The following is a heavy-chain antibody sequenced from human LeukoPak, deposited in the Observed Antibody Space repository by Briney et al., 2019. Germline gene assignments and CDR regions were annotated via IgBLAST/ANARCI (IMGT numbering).Heavy chain of an antibody. V-gene: IGHV4-59*08. CDR2: IYYSGGT. Sequence: SETLSLTCTVSGGSISGYFWSWFRQPPGKGLEWIGYIYYSGGTNYNPSLKGRVTISIDTSKNQFSLRLSSVTAADTAIYYCARHILAAGRWNWFDPWGQGTLVTVSS. D-gene: IGHD6-13*01. CDR3: ARHILAAGRWNWFDP. J-gene: IGHJ5*02. CDR1: GGSISGYF.